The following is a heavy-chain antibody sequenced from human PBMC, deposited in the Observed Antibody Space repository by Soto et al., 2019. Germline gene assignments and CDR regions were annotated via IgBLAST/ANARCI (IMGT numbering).Heavy chain of an antibody. CDR1: GFTFSSDS. CDR3: AKAPVWTTSYYFDY. CDR2: ISFAGNNK. V-gene: IGHV3-30*04. D-gene: IGHD2-8*01. J-gene: IGHJ4*02. Sequence: GGSLRLSCAVSGFTFSSDSMHWVRQDPDMGLEWVAFISFAGNNKYYADSVKGRFTISRDNSNNMVYLEMNSLGPDDTAVYYCAKAPVWTTSYYFDYWGQGTLVTVSS.